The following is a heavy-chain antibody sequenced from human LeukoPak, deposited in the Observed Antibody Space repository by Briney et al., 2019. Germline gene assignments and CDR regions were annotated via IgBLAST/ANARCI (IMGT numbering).Heavy chain of an antibody. J-gene: IGHJ3*02. CDR2: IYYSGST. CDR3: ARALYNWKNGAAFDI. Sequence: SETPSLTCTVSGGSISSGGYYWSWIRQHPGKGLEWIGYIYYSGSTYYNPSLKSRVTISVDTSKNQFSLKLSSVTAADTAVYYCARALYNWKNGAAFDIWGQGTMVTVSS. D-gene: IGHD1/OR15-1a*01. V-gene: IGHV4-31*03. CDR1: GGSISSGGYY.